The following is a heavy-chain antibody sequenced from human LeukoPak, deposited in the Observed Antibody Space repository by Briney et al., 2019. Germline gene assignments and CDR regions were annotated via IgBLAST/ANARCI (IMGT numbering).Heavy chain of an antibody. D-gene: IGHD3-22*01. CDR3: ARQPNMGDYFFDY. V-gene: IGHV4-39*01. J-gene: IGHJ4*02. CDR1: GGSISSSSYY. CDR2: IYYSGST. Sequence: SETLSLTCTVSGGSISSSSYYWGWIRQPPGKGLEWIGSIYYSGSTYYNPSLKSRVTISVDTSKNQFSLKLTSVTAADSAVYYCARQPNMGDYFFDYWGQGTLVTVSS.